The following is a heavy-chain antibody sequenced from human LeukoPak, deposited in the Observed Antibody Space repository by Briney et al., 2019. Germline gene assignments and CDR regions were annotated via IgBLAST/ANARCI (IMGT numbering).Heavy chain of an antibody. CDR3: ARDRWELDGYFDY. CDR2: ISYDGSNK. D-gene: IGHD1-26*01. Sequence: GGSLRLSCAASGFTFSSYAMHWVRQAPGKGLEWAAVISYDGSNKYYADSVKGRFTISRDNSKNTLYLQMNSLRAEDTAVYYCARDRWELDGYFDYWGQGTLVTVSS. V-gene: IGHV3-30*04. J-gene: IGHJ4*02. CDR1: GFTFSSYA.